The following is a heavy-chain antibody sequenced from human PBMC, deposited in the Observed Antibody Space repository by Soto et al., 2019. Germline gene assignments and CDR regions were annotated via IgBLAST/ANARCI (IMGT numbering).Heavy chain of an antibody. D-gene: IGHD2-2*01. CDR3: VKERMEQYQVLPFLDY. CDR2: IAYDGGNK. Sequence: QVQLVESGGGVVQPGRSLRLSCAASGFTFSSYGMHWVRQAPGKGLEWVAVIAYDGGNKYYADSVRGRFTISRDNSKNTLSLQMNSLRAEDTAVYYCVKERMEQYQVLPFLDYWGQGTPVTVSS. V-gene: IGHV3-30*18. CDR1: GFTFSSYG. J-gene: IGHJ4*02.